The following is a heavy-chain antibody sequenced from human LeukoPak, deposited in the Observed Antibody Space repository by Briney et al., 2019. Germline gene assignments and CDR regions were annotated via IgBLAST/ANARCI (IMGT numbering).Heavy chain of an antibody. CDR2: IKEDGSDK. V-gene: IGHV3-7*01. J-gene: IGHJ5*02. Sequence: PGGSLRLSCAASGITFRNYWMSWVRQAPGKGLEWVAFIKEDGSDKHYVDSVKGRFTISRDNAQNSLYLQMSSLRAEDTAVYFCHQPVTLPAWGQGTLVTVSS. CDR3: HQPVTLPA. CDR1: GITFRNYW. D-gene: IGHD2-2*01.